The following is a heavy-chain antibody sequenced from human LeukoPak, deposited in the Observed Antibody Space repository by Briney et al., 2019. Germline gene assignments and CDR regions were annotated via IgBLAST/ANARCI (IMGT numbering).Heavy chain of an antibody. D-gene: IGHD7-27*01. CDR1: GGSFSGYY. CDR3: ASRNWGTVYWFDP. J-gene: IGHJ5*02. CDR2: INHSGST. Sequence: SETLSLTCAVYGGSFSGYYWSWIRQPPGKGLEWIGEINHSGSTNYNPSLKSRVTISVDTSKNQFSLKLSSVTAADTAVYYCASRNWGTVYWFDPWGQGTLVTVSS. V-gene: IGHV4-34*01.